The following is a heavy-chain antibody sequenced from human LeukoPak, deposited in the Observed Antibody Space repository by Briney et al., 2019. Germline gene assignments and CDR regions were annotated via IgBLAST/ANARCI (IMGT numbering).Heavy chain of an antibody. D-gene: IGHD2-21*01. Sequence: SQTLSLTCTVSGGSISSGDYYWRWIRQPPGKGLEWIGYIYYSGSTYYNPSLKSRVTISVDTSKNQFSLKLSSVTAADTAVYYCARGAIPAPYWFDRWGQGTLVTVSS. CDR1: GGSISSGDYY. CDR3: ARGAIPAPYWFDR. V-gene: IGHV4-30-4*01. J-gene: IGHJ5*02. CDR2: IYYSGST.